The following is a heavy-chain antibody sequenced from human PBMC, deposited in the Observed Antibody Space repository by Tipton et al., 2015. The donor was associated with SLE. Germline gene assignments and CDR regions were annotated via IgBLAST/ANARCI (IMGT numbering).Heavy chain of an antibody. V-gene: IGHV4-59*01. D-gene: IGHD3-10*01. CDR3: ARTSGSYMDY. CDR2: IYYSGST. Sequence: TLSLTCTVSGGSISRYSWSWIRQPPGKGLEWIGYIYYSGSTNYNPSLKSRVTISVDTSKNQFSLKLSSVTAADTAVYYCARTSGSYMDYWGQGTLVTVSS. CDR1: GGSISRYS. J-gene: IGHJ4*02.